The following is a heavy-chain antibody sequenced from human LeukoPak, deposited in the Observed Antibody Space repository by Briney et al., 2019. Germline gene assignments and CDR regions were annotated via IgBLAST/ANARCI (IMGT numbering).Heavy chain of an antibody. D-gene: IGHD6-13*01. J-gene: IGHJ4*02. Sequence: AGGSLRLSCAGSGFTFSGSAIHWVRQASGKGLEWVGRIRSNYATTYAASMKGRFTISRDDSQNTAYLQINSLKTEDTAVYYCPTIRGYSSSWPFDYWGQGILVTVSS. CDR3: PTIRGYSSSWPFDY. CDR1: GFTFSGSA. V-gene: IGHV3-73*01. CDR2: IRSNYAT.